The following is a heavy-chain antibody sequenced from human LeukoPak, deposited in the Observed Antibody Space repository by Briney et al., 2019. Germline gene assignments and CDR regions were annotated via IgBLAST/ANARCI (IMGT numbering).Heavy chain of an antibody. J-gene: IGHJ4*02. Sequence: GGTLRLSCAASGFTSSSYEMYWVWQAPGQGLGLDSYISIYCSTISYADPAKGRLTISRDNSKNTLFLQMNSLRAEDTAVYYCAKRWQGLWFGELLFGGYFDYWGQGTLVTVSS. CDR2: ISIYCSTI. V-gene: IGHV3-48*03. D-gene: IGHD3-10*01. CDR1: GFTSSSYE. CDR3: AKRWQGLWFGELLFGGYFDY.